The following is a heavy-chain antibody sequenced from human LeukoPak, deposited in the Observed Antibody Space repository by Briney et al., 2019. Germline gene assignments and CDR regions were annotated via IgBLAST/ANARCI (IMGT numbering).Heavy chain of an antibody. D-gene: IGHD3-3*01. CDR1: GGSFSGYY. J-gene: IGHJ4*02. CDR3: AREDRYYDFWSGYYKGGYYFDY. Sequence: SETLSLTCAVYGGSFSGYYWSWIRQPPGKGLEWIGEINQSGSTNYNPSLKSRVTISVDTSKNQFSLKLSSVTAADTAVYYCAREDRYYDFWSGYYKGGYYFDYWGQGTLVTVSS. V-gene: IGHV4-34*01. CDR2: INQSGST.